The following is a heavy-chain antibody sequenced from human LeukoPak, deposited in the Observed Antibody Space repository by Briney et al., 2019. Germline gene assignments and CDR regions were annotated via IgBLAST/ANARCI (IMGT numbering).Heavy chain of an antibody. J-gene: IGHJ4*02. V-gene: IGHV3-7*01. CDR3: ARGMGIAARTPDDY. D-gene: IGHD6-6*01. CDR1: GFSFTSYW. CDR2: IKYDGSEQ. Sequence: PGGSLRLSCAASGFSFTSYWMSWMRQAPGKGLQWVANIKYDGSEQYYVDSVKGRFTISRDNAKNSLYLQMNSLRAEDTAVYYCARGMGIAARTPDDYWGQGTLVTVSS.